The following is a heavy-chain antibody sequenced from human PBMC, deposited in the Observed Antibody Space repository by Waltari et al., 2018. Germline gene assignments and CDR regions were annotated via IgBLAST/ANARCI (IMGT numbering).Heavy chain of an antibody. Sequence: EVQLVESGGGLVQPGGSLRLSCAASGLIFSTYSMNWVRQAPGKGLEWVAYISSKETTIYNTDSVQGRFTSSRTNAQNSLYLQMNSLRAEDTAVYYCAREIRGTGYFPDAFDIWGQGTMVTVSS. V-gene: IGHV3-48*01. D-gene: IGHD3-9*01. J-gene: IGHJ3*02. CDR1: GLIFSTYS. CDR2: ISSKETTI. CDR3: AREIRGTGYFPDAFDI.